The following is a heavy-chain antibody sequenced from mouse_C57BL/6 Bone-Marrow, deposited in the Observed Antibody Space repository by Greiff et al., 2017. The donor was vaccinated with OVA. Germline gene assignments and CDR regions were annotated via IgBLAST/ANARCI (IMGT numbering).Heavy chain of an antibody. J-gene: IGHJ1*03. Sequence: EVQLQQSGTVLARPGASVKMSCKTSGYTFTSYWMHWVKQRPGQGLEWIGAIYPGNSDTSYNQKFKGKAKLTAVTSASTAYMELSSLTNEDSAVYYCTRRWFEYFDVWGTGTTVTVSS. D-gene: IGHD1-1*02. CDR3: TRRWFEYFDV. CDR1: GYTFTSYW. CDR2: IYPGNSDT. V-gene: IGHV1-5*01.